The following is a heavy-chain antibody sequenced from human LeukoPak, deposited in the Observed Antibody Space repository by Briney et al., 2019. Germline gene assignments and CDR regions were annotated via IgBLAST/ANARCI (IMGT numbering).Heavy chain of an antibody. CDR1: GFTFSSYA. V-gene: IGHV3-53*01. Sequence: GGSLRLSCAASGFTFSSYAMSWVRQAPGKGLEWVSVIYSGGSTYYADSVKGRFTISRDNSKNTLYLQMNSLRAEDTAVYYCARDNILTGYYTREYNWFDPWGQGTLVTVSS. CDR3: ARDNILTGYYTREYNWFDP. D-gene: IGHD3-9*01. CDR2: IYSGGST. J-gene: IGHJ5*02.